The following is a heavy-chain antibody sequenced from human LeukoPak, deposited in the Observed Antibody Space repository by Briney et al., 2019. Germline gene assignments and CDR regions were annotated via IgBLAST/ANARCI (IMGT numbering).Heavy chain of an antibody. CDR2: ISDNSNYI. CDR1: GFTFNTYS. J-gene: IGHJ6*02. D-gene: IGHD2-15*01. CDR3: ARAGCSGGSCYDGMDV. V-gene: IGHV3-21*01. Sequence: GGSLRLSCAASGFTFNTYSMNWVRQAPGKGLEWVSSISDNSNYIYYSDSVEGRFTISRENAKNFLYLQMNSLRAGDTAVYYCARAGCSGGSCYDGMDVWGQGTTVTVSS.